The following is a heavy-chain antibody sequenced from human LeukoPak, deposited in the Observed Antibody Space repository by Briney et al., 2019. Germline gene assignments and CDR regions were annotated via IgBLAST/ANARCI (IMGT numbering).Heavy chain of an antibody. CDR3: AKDGYPLGYCSSTSCPYYFNY. Sequence: PGGSLSLSCAASGFTFSSYGMHWVRQAPGKGLEWVAVISYDGSDKYYADSVKGRFTISRDNSKNTLYLQMNSLRTEDTAVYYCAKDGYPLGYCSSTSCPYYFNYWGQGTLVTVSS. CDR2: ISYDGSDK. J-gene: IGHJ4*02. CDR1: GFTFSSYG. V-gene: IGHV3-30*18. D-gene: IGHD2-2*01.